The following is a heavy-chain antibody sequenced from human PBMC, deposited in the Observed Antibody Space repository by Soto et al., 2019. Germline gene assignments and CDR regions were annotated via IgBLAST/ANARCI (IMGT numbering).Heavy chain of an antibody. V-gene: IGHV4-30-4*01. J-gene: IGHJ3*02. D-gene: IGHD2-2*03. CDR3: GRGNGCGDVIGI. CDR1: GASISSGDYS. Sequence: QVQLQESGPGLVKPSQTLSLTSIVSGASISSGDYSWSWIRQLPRTGLECFGYVTYSGSIYYNPSLKSRITVALDTSNNQFALRLAAVTAAETAMYYCGRGNGCGDVIGIWGQGTMVTVSS. CDR2: VTYSGSI.